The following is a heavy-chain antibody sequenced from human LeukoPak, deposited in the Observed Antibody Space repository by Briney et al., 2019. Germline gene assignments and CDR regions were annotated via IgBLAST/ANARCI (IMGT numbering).Heavy chain of an antibody. J-gene: IGHJ4*02. Sequence: GGSLRLSCAASGFSFSGYGMHWVRQAPGKGLEWVTVIRYDGNEKYYADSVKGRFTISKDNSKNMLYLQMNNLRVEDTAVYYCARARDEYYFDYWGQGALVTVSS. CDR3: ARARDEYYFDY. CDR1: GFSFSGYG. D-gene: IGHD6-6*01. V-gene: IGHV3-33*08. CDR2: IRYDGNEK.